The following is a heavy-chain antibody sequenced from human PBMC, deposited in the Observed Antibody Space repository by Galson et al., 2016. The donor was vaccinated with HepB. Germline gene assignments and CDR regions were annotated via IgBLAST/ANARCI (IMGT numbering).Heavy chain of an antibody. Sequence: SLRLSCAASGFTVSTNYMSWVRQAPGKGLKWVSVIYSGGSTYYADSVKGRFTVSRDNSKNTLYLQMDSLRVDDTAVYYCAQELRPNDHWGQGTLVTVSS. CDR3: AQELRPNDH. J-gene: IGHJ4*02. CDR2: IYSGGST. D-gene: IGHD1-7*01. CDR1: GFTVSTNY. V-gene: IGHV3-53*01.